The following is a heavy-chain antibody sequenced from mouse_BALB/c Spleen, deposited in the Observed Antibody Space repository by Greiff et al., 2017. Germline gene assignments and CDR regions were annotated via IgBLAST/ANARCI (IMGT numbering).Heavy chain of an antibody. D-gene: IGHD1-1*01. CDR1: GYTFTDYA. J-gene: IGHJ4*01. Sequence: QVQLQQSGAELVRPGVSVKISCKGSGYTFTDYAMHWVKQSHAKSLEWIGVISTYYGDASYNQKFKGKATMTVDKSSSTAYMELARLTSEDSAIYYCAYYYGSPYYAMDYWGQGTSVTVSS. CDR2: ISTYYGDA. V-gene: IGHV1S137*01. CDR3: AYYYGSPYYAMDY.